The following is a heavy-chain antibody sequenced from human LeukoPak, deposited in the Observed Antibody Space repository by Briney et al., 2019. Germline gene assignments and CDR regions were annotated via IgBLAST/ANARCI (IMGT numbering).Heavy chain of an antibody. Sequence: GGSLRLSCAASGFTFSSYDMHWVRQATGKGLEWVSAIGTAGDTYYPGSVKGRFTISRENAKNSLYLQMNSLRAGDTAVYYCARAPSSGYYLDAFDIWGQGTMVTVSS. D-gene: IGHD3-22*01. CDR2: IGTAGDT. CDR3: ARAPSSGYYLDAFDI. J-gene: IGHJ3*02. V-gene: IGHV3-13*01. CDR1: GFTFSSYD.